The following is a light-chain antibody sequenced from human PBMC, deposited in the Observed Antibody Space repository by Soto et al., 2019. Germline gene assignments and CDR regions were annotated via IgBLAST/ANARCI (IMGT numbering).Light chain of an antibody. Sequence: QSVLTQPRSVSGSPGQSVTISCTGTKSDVGGYNYVSWYQQHPGKAPKVMIYDVAKRPSGVPDRFSGSKSGNTASLTISGLQAEDEADYYCCSYADSNTLVFGGGTKLTVL. J-gene: IGLJ2*01. CDR3: CSYADSNTLV. CDR1: KSDVGGYNY. CDR2: DVA. V-gene: IGLV2-11*01.